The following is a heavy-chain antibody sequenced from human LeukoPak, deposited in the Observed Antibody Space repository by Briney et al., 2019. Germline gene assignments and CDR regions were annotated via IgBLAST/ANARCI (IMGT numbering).Heavy chain of an antibody. V-gene: IGHV3-23*01. Sequence: GGSLRLSCAASGFTFSTYAMSWVRQAPGKGLEWVSLIIGSGGSRHYADSVRGRFTISRDNFKNTVFLQLSSLRPEDTAVYYCAKHGDNVWGSFRFGFDSWGQGTLVTVSS. CDR1: GFTFSTYA. D-gene: IGHD3-16*02. J-gene: IGHJ4*02. CDR2: IIGSGGSR. CDR3: AKHGDNVWGSFRFGFDS.